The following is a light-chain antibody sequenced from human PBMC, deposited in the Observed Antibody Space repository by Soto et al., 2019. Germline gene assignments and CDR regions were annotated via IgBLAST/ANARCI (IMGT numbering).Light chain of an antibody. CDR3: AAWDDSLSGRV. CDR2: KNN. V-gene: IGLV1-47*01. CDR1: SSNIGSHN. Sequence: QAVVTQPPSASGTPGQRVSISCSGGSSNIGSHNVYWYQQLPGTAPKLLIFKNNQRPSGVPDRFSGSKSGTSASLAISGLRSEDEADYYCAAWDDSLSGRVFGTGTTLTVL. J-gene: IGLJ1*01.